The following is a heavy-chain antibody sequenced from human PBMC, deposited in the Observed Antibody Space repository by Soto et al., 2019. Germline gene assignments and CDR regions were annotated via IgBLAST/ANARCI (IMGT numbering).Heavy chain of an antibody. J-gene: IGHJ4*02. CDR2: IYSGGST. CDR1: GVTVSSNY. V-gene: IGHV3-66*04. CDR3: ARHGYNYGGGYFDY. D-gene: IGHD5-18*01. Sequence: GGSLRLSCAASGVTVSSNYMSWVRQAPGKGLEWVSVIYSGGSTYYADSVKGRFTISRDNSKDTLYLQMNSLRAEDTAVYYCARHGYNYGGGYFDYWGQGTLVTVSS.